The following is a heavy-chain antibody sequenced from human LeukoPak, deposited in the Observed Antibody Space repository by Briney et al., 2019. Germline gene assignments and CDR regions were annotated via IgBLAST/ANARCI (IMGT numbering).Heavy chain of an antibody. CDR1: GGTFSSYA. CDR2: IIPIFGTA. V-gene: IGHV1-69*05. D-gene: IGHD3-22*01. J-gene: IGHJ4*02. Sequence: ASVKVSCKASGGTFSSYAISWVRQAPGQGLEWMGGIIPIFGTANYAQKFQGRVTTTTDESTSTAYMELSSLRSEDTAVYYCASPPYYYDSSGYYYLAYWGQGTLVTVSS. CDR3: ASPPYYYDSSGYYYLAY.